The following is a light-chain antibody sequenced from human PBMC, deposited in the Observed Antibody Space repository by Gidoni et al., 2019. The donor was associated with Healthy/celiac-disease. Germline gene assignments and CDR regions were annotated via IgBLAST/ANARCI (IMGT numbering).Light chain of an antibody. CDR2: GNS. CDR3: QSYDSSLSGSWV. CDR1: SSNIGAGYD. V-gene: IGLV1-40*01. Sequence: QSVLTQPPSVSGAPGQRVTISCTGSSSNIGAGYDVHWYKQLPGTAPKLLIYGNSNRPSGVPDLFSGSKSGTSASLAITGLQAEDEADYYCQSYDSSLSGSWVFGGGTKLTVL. J-gene: IGLJ3*02.